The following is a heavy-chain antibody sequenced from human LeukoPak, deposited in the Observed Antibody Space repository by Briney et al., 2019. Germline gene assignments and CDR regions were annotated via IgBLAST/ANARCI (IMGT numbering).Heavy chain of an antibody. D-gene: IGHD2-2*01. CDR3: AKDRGEYCSSASCYSFCDY. CDR2: ISSSSSYI. CDR1: GFTFSSYS. Sequence: GGSLRLSCAASGFTFSSYSMNWVRQAPGKGLEWVSSISSSSSYIYYADSVKGRFTISRDNAKNSLYLQMNSLRAEDTAVYYCAKDRGEYCSSASCYSFCDYWGQGTLVTVSS. J-gene: IGHJ4*02. V-gene: IGHV3-21*01.